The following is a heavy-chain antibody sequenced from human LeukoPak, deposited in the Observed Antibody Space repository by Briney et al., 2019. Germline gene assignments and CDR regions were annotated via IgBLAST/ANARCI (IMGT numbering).Heavy chain of an antibody. CDR3: ARGSGGVVAAYYFDY. J-gene: IGHJ4*02. V-gene: IGHV3-9*03. CDR2: ISWNSGSI. CDR1: GFRFSSYA. Sequence: GGSLRLSCAASGFRFSSYAMSWVRQAPGKGLEWVSGISWNSGSIGYADSVKGRFTISRDSAKNSLYLQMNSLRAEDMALYYCARGSGGVVAAYYFDYWGQGTLVTVSS. D-gene: IGHD2-15*01.